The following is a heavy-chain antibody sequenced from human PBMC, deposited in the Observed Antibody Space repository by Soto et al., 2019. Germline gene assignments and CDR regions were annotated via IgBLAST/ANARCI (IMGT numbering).Heavy chain of an antibody. D-gene: IGHD3-3*01. J-gene: IGHJ4*02. CDR2: IIPIFGTA. CDR3: ARGGVLRFLEWFPAHFDY. V-gene: IGHV1-69*13. Sequence: GASVKVSCKAAGGAFSSYAISWGRQAPGQGLEWMGGIIPIFGTANYAQKFQGRVTITADESTSTAYMELSSLRSEDTAVYYCARGGVLRFLEWFPAHFDYWGQGTLVTVSS. CDR1: GGAFSSYA.